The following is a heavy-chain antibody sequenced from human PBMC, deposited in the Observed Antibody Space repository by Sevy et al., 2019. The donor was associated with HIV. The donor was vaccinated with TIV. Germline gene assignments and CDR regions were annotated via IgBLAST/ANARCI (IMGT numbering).Heavy chain of an antibody. D-gene: IGHD2-21*01. V-gene: IGHV3-30*18. J-gene: IGHJ4*02. CDR1: GFTFSRYV. CDR3: AKRDLNHQFLLDY. CDR2: LSYDGSDE. Sequence: GGSLRLSCAASGFTFSRYVMHWVRQAPGKGLEWLAVLSYDGSDESYADSVRGRFTISRDNSKNTLFLQMNSLRAEDTAVYYCAKRDLNHQFLLDYWGQGTLAIVSS.